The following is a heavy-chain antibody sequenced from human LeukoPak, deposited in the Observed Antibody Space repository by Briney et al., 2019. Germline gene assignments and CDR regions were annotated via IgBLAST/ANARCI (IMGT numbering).Heavy chain of an antibody. Sequence: GGSLRLSCAASGFTFSSYGMHWVRQAPGKGLEWVAVIWYDGSNKYYADSVKGRFTISRDNSKNTLYLQMNSLRAEDTAVYYCARAMVATSDLDYWGQGTLVTVSS. V-gene: IGHV3-33*01. CDR3: ARAMVATSDLDY. D-gene: IGHD5-12*01. J-gene: IGHJ4*02. CDR1: GFTFSSYG. CDR2: IWYDGSNK.